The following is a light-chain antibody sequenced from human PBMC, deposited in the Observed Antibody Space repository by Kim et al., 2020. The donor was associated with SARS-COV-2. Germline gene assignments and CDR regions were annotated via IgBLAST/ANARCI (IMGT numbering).Light chain of an antibody. CDR3: NSRDSNDNVV. Sequence: VALGQTVRIKCQGDSLRSYYATWYQQKPGQAPILVIYGKNNRPSGIPDRFSGSSSGNTASFTITGTQAGDEADYYCNSRDSNDNVVFGGGTQLTVL. V-gene: IGLV3-19*01. J-gene: IGLJ2*01. CDR2: GKN. CDR1: SLRSYY.